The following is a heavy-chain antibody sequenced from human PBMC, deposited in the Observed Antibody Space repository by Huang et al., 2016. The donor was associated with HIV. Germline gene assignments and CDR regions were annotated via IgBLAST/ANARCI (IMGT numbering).Heavy chain of an antibody. CDR1: GGTFSTYA. CDR2: ISPTFGTA. D-gene: IGHD6-6*01. J-gene: IGHJ6*02. Sequence: QVQLVQSGAEVKKPGSSVKVSCKASGGTFSTYAISWVRQAPGQGLDWMVGISPTFGTANYAQKFQGTVTMTADEFTGTAYMELSSLRSEDTALYYCARGRTRSSLYDSYYGLDVWGQGTTVTVSS. V-gene: IGHV1-69*01. CDR3: ARGRTRSSLYDSYYGLDV.